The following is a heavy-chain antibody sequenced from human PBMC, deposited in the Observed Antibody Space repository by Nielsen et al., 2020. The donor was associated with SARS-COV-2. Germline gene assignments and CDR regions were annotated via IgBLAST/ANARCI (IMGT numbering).Heavy chain of an antibody. V-gene: IGHV4-31*03. D-gene: IGHD4-17*01. Sequence: SETLSLTYTVSGASISSGGYYWSWIRQHPGKGLEWIGYIYYSGSTYYNPSLKSRVTISVDTSKNQFSLKLSSVTAADTAVYYCVSIAVTTHAFDIWGQGTMVTVSS. CDR3: VSIAVTTHAFDI. CDR1: GASISSGGYY. CDR2: IYYSGST. J-gene: IGHJ3*02.